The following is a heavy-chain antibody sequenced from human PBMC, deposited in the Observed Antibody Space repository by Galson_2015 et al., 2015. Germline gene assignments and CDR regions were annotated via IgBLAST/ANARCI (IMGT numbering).Heavy chain of an antibody. D-gene: IGHD2-2*01. J-gene: IGHJ6*02. Sequence: SVKVSCKASGYTFTSYDINWVRQATGQGLEWMGWMNPNSGNTGYAQKFQGRVTMTTDTSTSTAYMELRSLRSDDTAVYYCARYEVVVVPAARGGMDVWGQGTTVTVSS. V-gene: IGHV1-8*01. CDR1: GYTFTSYD. CDR3: ARYEVVVVPAARGGMDV. CDR2: MNPNSGNT.